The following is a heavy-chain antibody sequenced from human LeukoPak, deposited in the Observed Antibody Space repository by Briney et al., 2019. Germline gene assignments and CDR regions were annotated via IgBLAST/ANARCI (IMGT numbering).Heavy chain of an antibody. J-gene: IGHJ5*02. V-gene: IGHV4-34*01. D-gene: IGHD3-22*01. CDR1: GGSLSGYY. CDR3: ARGSVFRWLLLSGWFDP. CDR2: INHSGST. Sequence: PSGTLSLTCAVYGGSLSGYYWSWIRQPPGKGLEWIGEINHSGSTNYNPSLKSRVTISVDTSKNQFSLKLSSVTAADTAVYYCARGSVFRWLLLSGWFDPWGQGTLVTVSS.